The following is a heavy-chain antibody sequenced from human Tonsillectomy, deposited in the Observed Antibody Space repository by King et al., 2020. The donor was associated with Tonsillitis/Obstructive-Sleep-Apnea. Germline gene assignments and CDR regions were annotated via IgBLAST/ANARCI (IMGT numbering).Heavy chain of an antibody. Sequence: ITLKESGPTLVKPTQTLTLTCTFSGFSLSTRGVGVGWIRQPPGQALEWLALIYWDDDKRYSRSLKSRLTITKDTSKNQVVLTMTNMGPVDTATYYCAHLRMTTVGYWGQGTLVTVSS. V-gene: IGHV2-5*02. J-gene: IGHJ4*02. D-gene: IGHD4-17*01. CDR1: GFSLSTRGVG. CDR3: AHLRMTTVGY. CDR2: IYWDDDK.